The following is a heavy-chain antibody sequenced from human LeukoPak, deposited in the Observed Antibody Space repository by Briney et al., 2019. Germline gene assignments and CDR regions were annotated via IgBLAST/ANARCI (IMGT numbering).Heavy chain of an antibody. Sequence: GGSLTLSCAASALTFSSYAMSWVRQAPGKGLEWVSTIGGSGGSTYYADSVKGRFTISRDISRDTLYLQMNSLRGEDTAIYYCAKGVERRFNPDYWGQGTLVTVSS. J-gene: IGHJ4*02. CDR3: AKGVERRFNPDY. CDR1: ALTFSSYA. V-gene: IGHV3-23*01. CDR2: IGGSGGST. D-gene: IGHD3-16*01.